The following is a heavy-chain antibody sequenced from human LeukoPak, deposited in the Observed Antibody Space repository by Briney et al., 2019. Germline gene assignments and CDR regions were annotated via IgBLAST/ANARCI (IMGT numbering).Heavy chain of an antibody. D-gene: IGHD6-13*01. Sequence: ASVKVSCKASGYSFVGYGITWVRQAPGQGLEWMGWFNPENGNTNYAQKVQGRVTMTADTSTSTSYMELSSLRSEDTAVYYCARAWFMAAAGTRGYFDYWGQGTLVTVSS. J-gene: IGHJ4*02. CDR2: FNPENGNT. V-gene: IGHV1-18*01. CDR3: ARAWFMAAAGTRGYFDY. CDR1: GYSFVGYG.